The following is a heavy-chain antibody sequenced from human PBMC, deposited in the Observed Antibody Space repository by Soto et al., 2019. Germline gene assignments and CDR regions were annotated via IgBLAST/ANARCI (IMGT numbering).Heavy chain of an antibody. CDR1: GYTFTSYY. V-gene: IGHV1-69*13. CDR3: ATSKKKLDLDY. D-gene: IGHD1-1*01. Sequence: SVKVSCKASGYTFTSYYMHWVRQAPGQGLEWMGGIIPSFGRANYAQKFQGRVTITADESTSTAYMELSSLRSDDTAVYYCATSKKKLDLDYWGQGTLVTVSS. J-gene: IGHJ4*02. CDR2: IIPSFGRA.